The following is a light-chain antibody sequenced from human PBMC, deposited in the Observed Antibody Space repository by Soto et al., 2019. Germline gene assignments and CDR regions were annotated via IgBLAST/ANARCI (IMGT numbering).Light chain of an antibody. CDR2: GNS. Sequence: QSVPTQPPSVSAAPGQRVTISCTGSSSNIGAGYDVHWYQQLPGTAPKLLIYGNSNRPSGVPDRFSGSKSGTSASLAITGLQAEDEADYYCQSYDRSLSGCYVFGSGTKVTVL. V-gene: IGLV1-40*01. J-gene: IGLJ1*01. CDR1: SSNIGAGYD. CDR3: QSYDRSLSGCYV.